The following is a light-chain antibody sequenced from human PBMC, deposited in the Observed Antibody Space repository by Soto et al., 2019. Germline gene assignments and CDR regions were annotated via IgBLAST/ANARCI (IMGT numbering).Light chain of an antibody. J-gene: IGLJ2*01. Sequence: QSALTQPASVSGSPGQSITISCTGSSSDVGGYHYVSWYQQHPGKAPKLMIYDVSNRPSGVSNRFSGSKSGNTASLTISGLQAEDEADYYCNSYTSTSTLVVFGGGTKLTVL. CDR3: NSYTSTSTLVV. CDR1: SSDVGGYHY. CDR2: DVS. V-gene: IGLV2-14*01.